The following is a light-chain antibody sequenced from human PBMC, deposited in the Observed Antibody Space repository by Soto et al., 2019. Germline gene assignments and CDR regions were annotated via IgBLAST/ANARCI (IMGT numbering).Light chain of an antibody. CDR2: GAA. CDR3: QQRNDWPLNS. V-gene: IGKV3-11*01. Sequence: IVLSQSADTLCLSKGEGASLSCRGSQSIANYVAWYHQRPGQAPRLLIYGAANRATDIPARFSGSGSGTDFTLTISSVEADDFGVYYCQQRNDWPLNSFGHGARLE. CDR1: QSIANY. J-gene: IGKJ5*01.